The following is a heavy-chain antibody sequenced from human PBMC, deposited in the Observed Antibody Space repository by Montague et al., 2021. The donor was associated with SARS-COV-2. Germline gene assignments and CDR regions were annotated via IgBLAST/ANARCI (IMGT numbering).Heavy chain of an antibody. V-gene: IGHV4-39*01. CDR3: ARAFIAAAGTTSFDY. Sequence: SETLSLTCTVSGRSISSSSYFWGWIRQPPGKGLEWIGSIYYSGSTYYNPSLKSRVTISVDTSKNQFSLKLSSVTAADTAVYYCARAFIAAAGTTSFDYWGQGTLVTVSS. CDR1: GRSISSSSYF. CDR2: IYYSGST. D-gene: IGHD6-13*01. J-gene: IGHJ4*02.